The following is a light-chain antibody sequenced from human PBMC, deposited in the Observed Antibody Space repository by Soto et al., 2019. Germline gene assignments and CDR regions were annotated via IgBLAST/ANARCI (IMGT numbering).Light chain of an antibody. CDR3: QVWDNSDDPVV. V-gene: IGLV3-21*02. CDR2: DNR. CDR1: NIGIIS. Sequence: SYELTQPPSVSVAPGQTARITCGGNNIGIISVHWYQQKPGQAPVLVVYDNRDRPSGIPERFSGSNSGNTATLTISRVEAGDEADYYCQVWDNSDDPVVFGGGTKLTVL. J-gene: IGLJ2*01.